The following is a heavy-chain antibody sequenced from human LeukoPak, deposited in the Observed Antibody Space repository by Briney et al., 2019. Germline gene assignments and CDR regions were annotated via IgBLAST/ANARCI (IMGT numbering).Heavy chain of an antibody. V-gene: IGHV3-7*01. CDR1: GFTFSSFW. D-gene: IGHD3-9*01. CDR2: INQDGCEI. CDR3: ARARLTVHAFDI. J-gene: IGHJ3*02. Sequence: GGSLRLSCAASGFTFSSFWMSWVRQAPGKGLEWVASINQDGCEIYYVDSVKGQFTISRDNAKKSVYLQMNSLRAEDTAVYYCARARLTVHAFDIWGQGTMVTVSS.